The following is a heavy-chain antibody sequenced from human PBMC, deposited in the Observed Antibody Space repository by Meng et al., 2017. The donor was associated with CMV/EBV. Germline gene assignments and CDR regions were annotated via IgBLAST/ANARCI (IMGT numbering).Heavy chain of an antibody. Sequence: GGSLRLSCAASGFTFSSYWMHWVRQAPGKGLVWVSRINSDGSGTSYADSVKGRFTISRDNAKNTLYLQMNSLRAEDTAVYYCAREAAAGAPDYWGQGTLVTVSS. D-gene: IGHD6-13*01. V-gene: IGHV3-74*01. CDR1: GFTFSSYW. CDR2: INSDGSGT. J-gene: IGHJ4*02. CDR3: AREAAAGAPDY.